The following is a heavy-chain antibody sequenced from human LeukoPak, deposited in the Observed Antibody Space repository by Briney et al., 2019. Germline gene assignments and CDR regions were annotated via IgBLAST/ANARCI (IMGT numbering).Heavy chain of an antibody. Sequence: GGSLRLSCAASGFTFSSYNMNWVRQAPGKGLEWVSSISSSSYIYYADSVKGRFTISRDNAKNSLYLQMNSLRAEDTAVYYCARDGWHCSSTSCYGVYWGQGTLVTVSS. J-gene: IGHJ4*02. D-gene: IGHD2-2*01. V-gene: IGHV3-21*03. CDR3: ARDGWHCSSTSCYGVY. CDR2: ISSSSYI. CDR1: GFTFSSYN.